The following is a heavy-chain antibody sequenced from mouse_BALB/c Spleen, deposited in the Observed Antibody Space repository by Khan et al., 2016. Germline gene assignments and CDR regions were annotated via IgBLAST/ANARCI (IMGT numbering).Heavy chain of an antibody. D-gene: IGHD4-1*01. V-gene: IGHV1S53*03. CDR2: ISPGSGAI. J-gene: IGHJ2*01. Sequence: QVQLQQSDTELVKPGASVKISCKASGFTFTDHAIHWVKQRPEQGLEWIGYISPGSGAIKYNEKFKGKATLTADKSSSTAYMQLNSLTSEDSAVYFCTRSLTGTDWGRGTTLTVSS. CDR3: TRSLTGTD. CDR1: GFTFTDHA.